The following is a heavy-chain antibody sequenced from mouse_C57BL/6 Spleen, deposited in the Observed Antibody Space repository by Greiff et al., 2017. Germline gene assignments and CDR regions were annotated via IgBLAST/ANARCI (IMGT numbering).Heavy chain of an antibody. Sequence: VQLQQSGAELVRPGASVKLSCTASGFNIKDDYMHWVKQRPEQGLEWIGWIDPENGDTEYASKFQGKATITADTSSNTAYLQLSSLTSEDTAVYYCTTGGTVVAPDYWGPGTTLPVSS. J-gene: IGHJ2*01. CDR3: TTGGTVVAPDY. CDR2: IDPENGDT. D-gene: IGHD1-1*01. V-gene: IGHV14-4*01. CDR1: GFNIKDDY.